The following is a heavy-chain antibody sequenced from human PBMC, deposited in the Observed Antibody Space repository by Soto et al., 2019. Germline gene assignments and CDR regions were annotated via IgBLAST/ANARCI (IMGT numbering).Heavy chain of an antibody. J-gene: IGHJ4*02. CDR1: GDSVNSGSYY. Sequence: QVQLQESGPGLVKPSETLSLTCTVSGDSVNSGSYYWSWIRQPPGKGLEWIGYIYFDGSTNYNPSLKNRLPMSVDTSQNQFSLELSSVTAADTAVYYCAKYCSGDTCSLDWGQGTLVTVSS. CDR3: AKYCSGDTCSLD. V-gene: IGHV4-61*01. D-gene: IGHD2-15*01. CDR2: IYFDGST.